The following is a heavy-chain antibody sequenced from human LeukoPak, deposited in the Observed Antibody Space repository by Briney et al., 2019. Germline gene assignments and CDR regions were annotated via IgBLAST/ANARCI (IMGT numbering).Heavy chain of an antibody. CDR2: ISYDGSNK. Sequence: GGSLGLSCAASGFTFSNYGMHWVRQAPGKGLERVAVISYDGSNKYYADSVKGRFTISRDNSKNTLYLQMNSLRAEDTAVYYCAKLVSPGIAVAGSDYWGQGTLVTVSS. V-gene: IGHV3-30*18. J-gene: IGHJ4*02. CDR1: GFTFSNYG. D-gene: IGHD6-19*01. CDR3: AKLVSPGIAVAGSDY.